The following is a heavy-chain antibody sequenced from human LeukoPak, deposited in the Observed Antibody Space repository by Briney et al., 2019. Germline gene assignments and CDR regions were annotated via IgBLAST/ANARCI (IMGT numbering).Heavy chain of an antibody. J-gene: IGHJ4*02. V-gene: IGHV3-64*01. CDR1: GFTFSSYA. CDR2: ISSNGGST. Sequence: PGGSLSLSCAASGFTFSSYAMHWVRQAPGKGLEYVSAISSNGGSTYYANSVKGRFTISRDNSKNTLFLQMGSLRAEDMAVYYCARVGGIKLTDYYFDSWGQGTLVTVSS. CDR3: ARVGGIKLTDYYFDS. D-gene: IGHD3-16*01.